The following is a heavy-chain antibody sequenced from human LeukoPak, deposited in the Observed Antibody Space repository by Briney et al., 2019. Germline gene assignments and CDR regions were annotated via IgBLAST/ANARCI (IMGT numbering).Heavy chain of an antibody. J-gene: IGHJ5*02. D-gene: IGHD3-10*01. Sequence: SETLSLTCAVYGGSFSGYYWSWIRQPPGKGLEWIGEINHSGSTNYNPSLKSRVTISVDTSKNQFSLKLSSVTAADTAVYYCARYGTMVREVITWFDPWGQGTLVTVSS. CDR2: INHSGST. CDR1: GGSFSGYY. V-gene: IGHV4-34*01. CDR3: ARYGTMVREVITWFDP.